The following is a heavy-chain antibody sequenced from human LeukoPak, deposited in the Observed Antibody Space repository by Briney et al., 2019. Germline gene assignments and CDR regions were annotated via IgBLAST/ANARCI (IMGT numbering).Heavy chain of an antibody. V-gene: IGHV3-30*04. D-gene: IGHD2-21*01. Sequence: PGRSLRLSCAASGFTFSSYAMHWVRQAPGKGLGWVAVISYDGSNKYYADSVKGRFTISRDNSKNTLYLQMNSLRAEDTAVYYCAREGVRARNFDYWGQGTLVTVSS. J-gene: IGHJ4*02. CDR3: AREGVRARNFDY. CDR1: GFTFSSYA. CDR2: ISYDGSNK.